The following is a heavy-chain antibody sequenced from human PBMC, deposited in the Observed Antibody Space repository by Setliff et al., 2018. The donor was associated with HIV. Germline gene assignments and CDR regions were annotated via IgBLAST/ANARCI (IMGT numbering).Heavy chain of an antibody. CDR3: ATSSGNYYNEQLGYYYMDV. V-gene: IGHV4-4*07. CDR1: GGSISSYY. D-gene: IGHD3-10*01. J-gene: IGHJ6*03. Sequence: SETLSLTCTVSGGSISSYYWSWIRQPAGKGLEWIGRIYTSGSTNYNPSLKSRVTMSVDTSKNQFSLKLRSVTAADTAVYYCATSSGNYYNEQLGYYYMDVWGKGTTVTVSS. CDR2: IYTSGST.